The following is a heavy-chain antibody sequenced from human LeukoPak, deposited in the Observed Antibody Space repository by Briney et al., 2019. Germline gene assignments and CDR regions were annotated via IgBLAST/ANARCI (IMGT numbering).Heavy chain of an antibody. CDR2: IYYGGST. J-gene: IGHJ4*02. D-gene: IGHD3-22*01. CDR1: GGSISSYY. CDR3: ARVTYDSSQNFDY. V-gene: IGHV4-59*01. Sequence: PSETLSLTCTVSGGSISSYYWSWIRQPPGKGLEWIGYIYYGGSTNYNPSLKSRVTISVDTSKNQFSLKLSSVTAADTAVYYCARVTYDSSQNFDYWGQGTLVTVSS.